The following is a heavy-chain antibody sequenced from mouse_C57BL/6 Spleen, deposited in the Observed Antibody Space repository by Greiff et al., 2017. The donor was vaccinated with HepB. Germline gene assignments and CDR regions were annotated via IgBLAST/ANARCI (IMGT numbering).Heavy chain of an antibody. J-gene: IGHJ4*01. Sequence: EVKVVESGGDLVKPGGSLKLSCAASGFTFSSYGMSWVRQTPDKRLEWVATISSGGSYTCYPDSVKGRFTISRDNAKNTLYLQMSSLRSEDTAMYYCACHRICAGYYGAMDYWGQGTSVTVSS. V-gene: IGHV5-6*01. CDR3: ACHRICAGYYGAMDY. CDR1: GFTFSSYG. CDR2: ISSGGSYT. D-gene: IGHD2-3*01.